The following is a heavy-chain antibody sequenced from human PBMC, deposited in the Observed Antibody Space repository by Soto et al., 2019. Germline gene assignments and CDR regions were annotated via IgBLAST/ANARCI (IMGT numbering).Heavy chain of an antibody. Sequence: GGSLRLSCAASGFTFSSYSMNWVRQAPGKGLEWVSYISSSSRTIYCADSVKGRFTISRDNSRNTVYLQMNSLRVEDTATYYCVRGRYGSEIHWGQGTKVTVSS. D-gene: IGHD3-10*01. V-gene: IGHV3-48*01. CDR1: GFTFSSYS. CDR2: ISSSSRTI. J-gene: IGHJ4*02. CDR3: VRGRYGSEIH.